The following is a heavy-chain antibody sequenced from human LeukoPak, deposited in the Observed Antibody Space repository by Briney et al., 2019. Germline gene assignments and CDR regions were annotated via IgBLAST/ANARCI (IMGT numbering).Heavy chain of an antibody. Sequence: GGSLRLSCAASGFTFVNYAIHWARQAPGKGLEWVAFISYDGSNKFYADSVKGRFTISRDNSKNTLYLQMNSLRAEDTAVYYCARDQFGTGDRRDAFDIWGQGTMVTVSS. CDR1: GFTFVNYA. V-gene: IGHV3-30-3*01. J-gene: IGHJ3*02. D-gene: IGHD7-27*01. CDR2: ISYDGSNK. CDR3: ARDQFGTGDRRDAFDI.